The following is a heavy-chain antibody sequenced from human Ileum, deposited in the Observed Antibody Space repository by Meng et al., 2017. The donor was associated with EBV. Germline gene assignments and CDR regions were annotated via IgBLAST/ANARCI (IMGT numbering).Heavy chain of an antibody. V-gene: IGHV4-61*01. CDR2: MSYSGST. D-gene: IGHD1-26*01. Sequence: QVQLQESGPGLVKPSETLSRTCTVSGGSVSSAHSFWTWIRQPPGKGLEWIGYMSYSGSTNYSPPLESRVTISVDTSKNQFSLKLSSVTAADTAVYYCAGDPHSGSPHWGQGTLVTVSS. CDR3: AGDPHSGSPH. CDR1: GGSVSSAHSF. J-gene: IGHJ4*02.